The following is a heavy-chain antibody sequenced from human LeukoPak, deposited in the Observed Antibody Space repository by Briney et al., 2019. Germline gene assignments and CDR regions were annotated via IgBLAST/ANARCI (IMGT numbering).Heavy chain of an antibody. CDR2: IYPVDSGT. CDR1: GYRFNAYW. D-gene: IGHD3-22*01. Sequence: GESLKISCKGSGYRFNAYWIAWVRQMPGKGLEWMGIIYPVDSGTRYSPSFQGQVTISADKSVRTAYLQWSSLKASDTAMYYCARPNITSYYDSRGYDAFDVWGQGTMVTVSS. V-gene: IGHV5-51*01. CDR3: ARPNITSYYDSRGYDAFDV. J-gene: IGHJ3*01.